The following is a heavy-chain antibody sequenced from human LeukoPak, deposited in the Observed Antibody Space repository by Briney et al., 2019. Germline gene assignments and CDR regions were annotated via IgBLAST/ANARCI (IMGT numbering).Heavy chain of an antibody. D-gene: IGHD2-2*02. J-gene: IGHJ4*02. CDR2: ISGSGGST. CDR1: GFTFSSYA. Sequence: GGSLRLSCAASGFTFSSYAMSWVRQAPGKGLEWVSAISGSGGSTFYADPVKGRFTITRDNSKNAVYLQMDSLRADDTAVYYCARADCSSSSCYTVSYWGQGTLVTVSS. V-gene: IGHV3-23*01. CDR3: ARADCSSSSCYTVSY.